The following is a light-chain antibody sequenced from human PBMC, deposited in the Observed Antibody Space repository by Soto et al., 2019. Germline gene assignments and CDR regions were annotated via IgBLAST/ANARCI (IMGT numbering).Light chain of an antibody. CDR3: MQALHTLT. J-gene: IGKJ3*01. V-gene: IGKV2-28*01. CDR1: QSLLHSNGYNY. CDR2: LGT. Sequence: DIVMTQSPLSLPVTPGEPASISCRSSQSLLHSNGYNYLDWYLQRPGQSPQLLINLGTNRASGGPERFRGRGSGSDFTLTISRVKAEDVGVYYGMQALHTLTFGPGTKVDIK.